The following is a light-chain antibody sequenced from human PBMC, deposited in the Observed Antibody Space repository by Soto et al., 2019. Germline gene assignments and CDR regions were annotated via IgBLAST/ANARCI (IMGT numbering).Light chain of an antibody. V-gene: IGKV3-11*01. CDR3: QQRSDWPLT. CDR2: EAS. Sequence: EIVLTQSPATLSLSPGERATLSCRASQSVGSHLAWYQQKPGQAPRIVIYEASTRATGIPARFSGSGSGTDFTLSISSIEPEDFAVYYCQQRSDWPLTFGGGAKVEI. CDR1: QSVGSH. J-gene: IGKJ4*01.